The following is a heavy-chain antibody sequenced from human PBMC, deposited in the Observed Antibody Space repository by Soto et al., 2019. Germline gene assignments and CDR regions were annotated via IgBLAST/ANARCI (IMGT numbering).Heavy chain of an antibody. CDR2: ISYDGSNK. CDR3: AKDGGRYVAFDI. D-gene: IGHD3-16*01. J-gene: IGHJ3*02. V-gene: IGHV3-30*18. Sequence: QVQLVESGGGVVQPGRSLRLSCAASGFTFSSYGMHWVRQAPGKGLEWVAVISYDGSNKYYADSVKGRFTISRDNSKNTLYLKMNSRRAEDRTVYYCAKDGGRYVAFDIWGQGTMFTLSS. CDR1: GFTFSSYG.